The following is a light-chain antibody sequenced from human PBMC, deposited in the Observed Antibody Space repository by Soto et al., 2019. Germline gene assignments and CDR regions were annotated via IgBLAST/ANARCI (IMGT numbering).Light chain of an antibody. J-gene: IGLJ2*01. CDR1: SSDVGNYNY. CDR2: DVS. CDR3: SSYTTNSTLVV. V-gene: IGLV2-14*01. Sequence: QSALTQPASVSGSPGQSITISCTGTSSDVGNYNYVSWYQQHPGKAPKLMIYDVSNRPSGVSNRFSGSKSGNTASLTISGLQAEDESDYSCSSYTTNSTLVVFGGGTKLTVL.